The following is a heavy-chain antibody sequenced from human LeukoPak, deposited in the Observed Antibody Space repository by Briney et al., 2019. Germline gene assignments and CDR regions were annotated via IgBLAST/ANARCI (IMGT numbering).Heavy chain of an antibody. Sequence: GGSLRLSCAASGFTFSSYAMSWVRQAPGKGLEWVSAISGSGGSTYYADSVKGRFTISRDNSKNTLYLQMNSLRAEDTAVYYCATGPGTLYYYYMDVWGKGTTVTVSS. V-gene: IGHV3-23*01. J-gene: IGHJ6*03. CDR3: ATGPGTLYYYYMDV. CDR1: GFTFSSYA. CDR2: ISGSGGST.